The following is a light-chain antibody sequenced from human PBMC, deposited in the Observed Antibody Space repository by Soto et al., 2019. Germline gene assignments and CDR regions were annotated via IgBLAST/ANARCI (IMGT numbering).Light chain of an antibody. CDR1: SSDVGGYNY. J-gene: IGLJ1*01. Sequence: QSALTQPPSASGAPGQSVTISCTGTSSDVGGYNYVSWYQQHPGKAPKPMIYEVSKRPSGVPDRFSGSKSGNTASLTVSGLQAEDEADYYCSSYAGNKNVFGTGTKVTVL. V-gene: IGLV2-8*01. CDR2: EVS. CDR3: SSYAGNKNV.